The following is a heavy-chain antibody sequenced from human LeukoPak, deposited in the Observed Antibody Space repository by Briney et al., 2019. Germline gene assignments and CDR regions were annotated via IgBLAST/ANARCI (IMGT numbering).Heavy chain of an antibody. CDR3: AGERGEEYSSGWYKTNFFYN. V-gene: IGHV4-39*07. J-gene: IGHJ4*02. CDR2: IYYSGST. Sequence: PSETLSLTCTVSGGSISSSSYYWGWIRQPRGKGLEWIGSIYYSGSTYYNPSLKSRVTISADMSKNQISLQLTSVTGADTAVYYCAGERGEEYSSGWYKTNFFYNWGQGVRVTVSS. CDR1: GGSISSSSYY. D-gene: IGHD6-19*01.